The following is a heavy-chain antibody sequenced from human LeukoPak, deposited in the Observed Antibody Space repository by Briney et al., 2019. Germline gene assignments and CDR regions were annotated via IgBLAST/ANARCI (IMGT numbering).Heavy chain of an antibody. D-gene: IGHD6-13*01. V-gene: IGHV3-23*01. J-gene: IGHJ4*02. CDR2: ISGSGGST. CDR1: GFTFSSYA. CDR3: AKDLKYSIAAAGTFDY. Sequence: PGGSLRLSCAASGFTFSSYAMSWVRQAPGKGLEWVSAISGSGGSTYYADSVKGRFTISRDNSKNTLYLQMNSLRAEDTAVYYCAKDLKYSIAAAGTFDYCGQGTLVTASS.